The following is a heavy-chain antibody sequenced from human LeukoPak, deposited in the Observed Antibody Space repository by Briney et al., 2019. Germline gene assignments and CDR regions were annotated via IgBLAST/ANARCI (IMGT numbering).Heavy chain of an antibody. CDR3: ARVATIWGTYFDY. CDR2: ITSSGSTI. Sequence: GGSLRLSCAASGFTFSNYEMNWVRQAPGKGLEWVSYITSSGSTIYYADSVQGRFTISRDNAKNSLYLQMNSLRAEDTAVYYCARVATIWGTYFDYWGQGTLVTVSS. D-gene: IGHD5-24*01. CDR1: GFTFSNYE. J-gene: IGHJ4*02. V-gene: IGHV3-48*03.